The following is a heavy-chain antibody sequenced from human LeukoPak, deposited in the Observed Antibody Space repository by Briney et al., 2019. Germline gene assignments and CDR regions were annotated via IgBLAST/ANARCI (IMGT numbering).Heavy chain of an antibody. CDR2: ISYDGSSK. J-gene: IGHJ4*02. CDR3: ARDRGIYDFWSGYYAY. D-gene: IGHD3-3*01. CDR1: GFTFSSYA. V-gene: IGHV3-30-3*01. Sequence: GGSLRLSCAASGFTFSSYAMHWVRQAPGKGLEWVAVISYDGSSKYYADSVKGRFTISRDNSKNTLYLQMNSLRAEDTAVYYCARDRGIYDFWSGYYAYWGQGTLVTVSS.